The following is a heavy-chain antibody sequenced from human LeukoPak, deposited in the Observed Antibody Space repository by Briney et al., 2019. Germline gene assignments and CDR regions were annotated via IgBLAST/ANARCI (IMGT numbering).Heavy chain of an antibody. D-gene: IGHD3-9*01. V-gene: IGHV1-69*04. J-gene: IGHJ4*02. Sequence: SVKVSCKASGGTFSSYAISWVRQAPGQGLEWMGRIIPILGIANYAQKFQGRVTITADKSTSTAYMELSSLRSEDTAVYYCARASGYDIMTGSPFDYWGQGTLVTVSS. CDR3: ARASGYDIMTGSPFDY. CDR2: IIPILGIA. CDR1: GGTFSSYA.